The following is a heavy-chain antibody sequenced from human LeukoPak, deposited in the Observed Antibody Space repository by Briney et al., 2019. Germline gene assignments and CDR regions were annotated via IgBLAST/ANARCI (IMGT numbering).Heavy chain of an antibody. CDR2: IYYSGST. Sequence: KPSETLSLTCTVSGXSISSGGYYWSWIRQHPGKGPEWIGYIYYSGSTYYNPSLKSRVTISVDTSKNQFSLKLSSVTAADTAVYYCARARGSLGDFDYWGQGTLVTVSS. J-gene: IGHJ4*02. CDR3: ARARGSLGDFDY. V-gene: IGHV4-31*03. D-gene: IGHD3-10*01. CDR1: GXSISSGGYY.